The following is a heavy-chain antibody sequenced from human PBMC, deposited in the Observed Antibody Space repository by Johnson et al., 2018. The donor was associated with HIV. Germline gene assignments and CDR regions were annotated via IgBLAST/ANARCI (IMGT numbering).Heavy chain of an antibody. CDR3: ARDLDTAMVTCAFDC. D-gene: IGHD5-18*01. Sequence: QMLLVESGGGVVQPGRSLRLSCAASGFTFSSYAMHWVRQAPGKGLEWVAVISYDGSNKYYADSVKGRFTISRDNSKNTLYLQMNSLRAEDTAGYYCARDLDTAMVTCAFDCWGQGKMVTVSS. J-gene: IGHJ3*01. CDR1: GFTFSSYA. V-gene: IGHV3-30-3*01. CDR2: ISYDGSNK.